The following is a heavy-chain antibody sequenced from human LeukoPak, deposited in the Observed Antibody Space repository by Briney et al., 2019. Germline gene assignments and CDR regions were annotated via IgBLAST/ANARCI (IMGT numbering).Heavy chain of an antibody. CDR1: GFTFSNAW. V-gene: IGHV3-15*01. CDR2: IKSKTDGGTT. D-gene: IGHD3-10*01. J-gene: IGHJ6*04. CDR3: TTAGLWFGDYYYGMDV. Sequence: GGSLRLSCAASGFTFSNAWMSWVRQAPGEGVEWVGRIKSKTDGGTTDYAAPVKGRFTISRDDSKNTLYLQMNSLKTEDTAVYYCTTAGLWFGDYYYGMDVWGKGTTVTVSS.